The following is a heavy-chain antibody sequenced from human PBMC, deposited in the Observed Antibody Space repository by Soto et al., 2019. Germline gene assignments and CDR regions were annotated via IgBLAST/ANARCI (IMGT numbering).Heavy chain of an antibody. J-gene: IGHJ3*02. D-gene: IGHD6-19*01. CDR1: GFTFSSYA. V-gene: IGHV3-23*01. CDR2: ISGSGGST. CDR3: AKVLQWLVPDVGAFDI. Sequence: EVQLLESGGGLVQPGGSLRLSCAASGFTFSSYAMSWVRQAPGKGLEWVSAISGSGGSTYYADSVKGRFTISRDNSKSSLYLQMNSLRAEDTAVYYCAKVLQWLVPDVGAFDIWGQGTMVTVSS.